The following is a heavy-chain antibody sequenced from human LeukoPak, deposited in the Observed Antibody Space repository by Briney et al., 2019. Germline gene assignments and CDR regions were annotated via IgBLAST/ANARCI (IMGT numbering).Heavy chain of an antibody. D-gene: IGHD6-19*01. V-gene: IGHV1-2*02. CDR2: INPNSGGT. CDR3: ARWGENPLSAVAGTNFDY. Sequence: ASVKVSCKASGYTFTGYYMHWVRQAPGQGLEWMGWINPNSGGTNYAQKFQGRVTMTRDTSISTAYMELSRLRSDDTAVYYCARWGENPLSAVAGTNFDYWGQGTLVTVSS. CDR1: GYTFTGYY. J-gene: IGHJ4*02.